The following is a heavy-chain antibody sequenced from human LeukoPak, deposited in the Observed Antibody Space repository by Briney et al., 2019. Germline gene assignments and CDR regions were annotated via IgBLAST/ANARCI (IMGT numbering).Heavy chain of an antibody. CDR1: GFTFSSYW. D-gene: IGHD6-13*01. CDR2: INSDGSST. CDR3: ARGQEGAGNFDY. Sequence: GGSLRLSCAASGFTFSSYWMHWVRQAPGKGLVWVSRINSDGSSTSYADSVKGRFTISRDNAKNTLYLQMNSLRAEDTAVYYCARGQEGAGNFDYWGQGTLVTVSS. V-gene: IGHV3-74*01. J-gene: IGHJ4*02.